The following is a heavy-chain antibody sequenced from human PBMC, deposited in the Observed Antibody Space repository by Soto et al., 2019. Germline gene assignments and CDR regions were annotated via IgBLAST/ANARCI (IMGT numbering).Heavy chain of an antibody. CDR1: GGSISSSSYY. CDR2: IYYSGST. V-gene: IGHV4-39*01. CDR3: ARHSLGLYQLLWEGWFDP. Sequence: PSETLSLTCTVSGGSISSSSYYWGWIRQPPGKGLEWIGSIYYSGSTYYNPSLKSRVTISVDTSKNQFSLKLSSVTAADTAVYYCARHSLGLYQLLWEGWFDPWGQGTLVTVSS. D-gene: IGHD2-2*01. J-gene: IGHJ5*02.